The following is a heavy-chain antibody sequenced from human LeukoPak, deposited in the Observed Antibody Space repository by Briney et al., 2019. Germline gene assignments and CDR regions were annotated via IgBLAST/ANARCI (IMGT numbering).Heavy chain of an antibody. CDR1: GYTFTTYY. D-gene: IGHD6-13*01. CDR3: AAGYSSSWYAIGYYYYGMDV. CDR2: INPNSGGT. Sequence: ASVKVSCKASGYTFTTYYIHWVRQAPGQGLEWMGWINPNSGGTNYAQKFQGRVTMTRDTSISTAYMELSRLRSDDTAVYYCAAGYSSSWYAIGYYYYGMDVWGQGTTVTVSS. V-gene: IGHV1-2*02. J-gene: IGHJ6*02.